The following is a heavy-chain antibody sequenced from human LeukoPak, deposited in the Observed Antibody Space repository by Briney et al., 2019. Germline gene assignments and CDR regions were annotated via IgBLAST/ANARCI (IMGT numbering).Heavy chain of an antibody. Sequence: GESLEISCKGSGYSFTSYWIGWVRQMRGKGLEWMGIIYPGDSDTRYSPSFQGQVTISADKSISTAYLQWSSLKASDTAMYYCARLRTEYSSSWYGFDYGMDVWGQGTTVTVSS. V-gene: IGHV5-51*01. CDR1: GYSFTSYW. D-gene: IGHD6-13*01. J-gene: IGHJ6*02. CDR3: ARLRTEYSSSWYGFDYGMDV. CDR2: IYPGDSDT.